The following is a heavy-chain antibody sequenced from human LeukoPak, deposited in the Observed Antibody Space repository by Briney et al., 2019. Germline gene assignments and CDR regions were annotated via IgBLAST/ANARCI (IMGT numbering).Heavy chain of an antibody. J-gene: IGHJ4*02. D-gene: IGHD6-13*01. V-gene: IGHV4-59*01. Sequence: SETLSLTCTVSGGSISSYYWSWIRQPPGKGLEWIGYIDYSGSTNYNPSLKSRVTISVDTSKNQFSLKLSSVTAADTAVYYCAREETRAGYSSSWYVYWGQGTLVTVSS. CDR1: GGSISSYY. CDR3: AREETRAGYSSSWYVY. CDR2: IDYSGST.